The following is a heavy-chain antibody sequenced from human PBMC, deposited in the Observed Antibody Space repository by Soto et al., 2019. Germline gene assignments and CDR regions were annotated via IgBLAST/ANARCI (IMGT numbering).Heavy chain of an antibody. D-gene: IGHD3-22*01. Sequence: QVQLVQSGAEVKKPGSSVKVFCKSSGGTFSTYTLAWVRQAPGQGLEWVGGIIPIFGTANYPQKFKGRVTITADESTSTAYMEPSSLRSEDTAVYYCARSQDSSGYWNSCFDPWGQGTLVTVSS. J-gene: IGHJ5*02. CDR3: ARSQDSSGYWNSCFDP. CDR1: GGTFSTYT. V-gene: IGHV1-69*01. CDR2: IIPIFGTA.